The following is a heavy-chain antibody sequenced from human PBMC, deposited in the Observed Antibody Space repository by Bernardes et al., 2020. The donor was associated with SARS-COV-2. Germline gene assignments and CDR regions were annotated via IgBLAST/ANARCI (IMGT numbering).Heavy chain of an antibody. CDR2: ISGSGGST. J-gene: IGHJ4*02. D-gene: IGHD2-15*01. CDR3: AKVARELCSGGTCYLDF. V-gene: IGHV3-23*01. CDR1: GFSFNNFA. Sequence: GRSLRRSCAASGFSFNNFAMHWVRQAPGKGLEWVSIISGSGGSTYFGDPVKGRFAISRDNSKNTVYLQMNSLRDEDTAVYYCAKVARELCSGGTCYLDFWGQGTLVTVSS.